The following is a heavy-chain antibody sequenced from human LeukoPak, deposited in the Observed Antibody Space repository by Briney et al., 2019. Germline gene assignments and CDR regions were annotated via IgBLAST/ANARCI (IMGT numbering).Heavy chain of an antibody. CDR1: GFTFSSYG. J-gene: IGHJ6*02. CDR3: AKVINGRRELPYYYYGMDV. CDR2: ISYDGSNK. V-gene: IGHV3-30*18. D-gene: IGHD1-26*01. Sequence: GGSLRLSRAASGFTFSSYGMHWVRQAPGKGLEWVAVISYDGSNKYYADSVKGRFTISRDNSKNTLYLQMNSLRAEDTAVYYCAKVINGRRELPYYYYGMDVWGQGTMVTVSS.